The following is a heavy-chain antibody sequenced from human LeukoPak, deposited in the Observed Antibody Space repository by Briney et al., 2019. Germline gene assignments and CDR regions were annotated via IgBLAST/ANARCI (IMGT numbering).Heavy chain of an antibody. CDR2: ISSNGGST. D-gene: IGHD3-10*01. CDR3: VKSGSYYIEPYYFDY. CDR1: GFTFSRYA. Sequence: PGGSLRLSCSASGFTFSRYAMHWVRQAPGKGLEYVSGISSNGGSTYYADSVKGRFTISRDNSKNTLYLQMSSLRAEDTAVYYCVKSGSYYIEPYYFDYWGQGTLVTVSS. J-gene: IGHJ4*02. V-gene: IGHV3-64D*06.